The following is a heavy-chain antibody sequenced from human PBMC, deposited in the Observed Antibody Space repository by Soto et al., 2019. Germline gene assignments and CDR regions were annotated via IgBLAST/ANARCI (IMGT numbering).Heavy chain of an antibody. CDR3: ARTTAVPNTLRSRYFFDY. CDR1: GASISSYY. CDR2: VYYSGTT. Sequence: SETLSLTCTVSGASISSYYWNWIRQPPGKRLEWIGYVYYSGTTNYNPSLKSRVNISVDLSKNRFSLRLSSVTTADTALYYCARTTAVPNTLRSRYFFDYWGQGTLVTVSS. D-gene: IGHD4-17*01. V-gene: IGHV4-59*01. J-gene: IGHJ4*02.